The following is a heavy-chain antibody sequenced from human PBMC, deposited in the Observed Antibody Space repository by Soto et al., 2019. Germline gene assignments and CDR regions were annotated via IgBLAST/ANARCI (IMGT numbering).Heavy chain of an antibody. V-gene: IGHV3-23*01. CDR1: GFAFSSYA. J-gene: IGHJ3*02. D-gene: IGHD1-7*01. Sequence: GGSLRLSCAASGFAFSSYAMNWVRQAPGKGLEWVSAISGSGGSTYYADSVKGRFTISRDSSKNTLYLQMNSLRAEDTAVYYCAKGNSWSPALVLDIWGQGTMVTVSS. CDR2: ISGSGGST. CDR3: AKGNSWSPALVLDI.